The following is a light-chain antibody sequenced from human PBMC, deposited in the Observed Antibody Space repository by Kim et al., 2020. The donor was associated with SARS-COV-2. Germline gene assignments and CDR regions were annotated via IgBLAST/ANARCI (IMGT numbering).Light chain of an antibody. V-gene: IGLV2-14*04. J-gene: IGLJ2*01. CDR2: DVS. Sequence: GLSITISCTGTSSDIGGYSYVSWYQQHPGKAPKLMIYDVSKRSSGVSNRFSGSKSGNTASLTISGLQAEDEADYYCSSITSSSTGVFGGGTQLTVL. CDR3: SSITSSSTGV. CDR1: SSDIGGYSY.